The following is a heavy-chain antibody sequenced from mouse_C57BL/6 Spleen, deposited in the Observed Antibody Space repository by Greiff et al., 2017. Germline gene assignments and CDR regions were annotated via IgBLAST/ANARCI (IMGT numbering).Heavy chain of an antibody. CDR1: GFTFSNYW. J-gene: IGHJ3*01. CDR3: TFSKEPAWFAY. Sequence: VQLKESGGGLVQPGGSMKLSCVASGFTFSNYWMNWVRQSPEKGLEWVAQIRLKSDNYATHYAESVKGRFTISRDDSKSSVYLQMNNLRAEDTGIYYCTFSKEPAWFAYWGQGTLVTVSA. V-gene: IGHV6-3*01. CDR2: IRLKSDNYAT. D-gene: IGHD2-5*01.